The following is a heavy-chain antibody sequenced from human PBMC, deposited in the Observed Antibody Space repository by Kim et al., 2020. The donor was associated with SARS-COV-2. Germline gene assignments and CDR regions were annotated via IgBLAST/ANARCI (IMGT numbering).Heavy chain of an antibody. Sequence: SETLSLTCAVSGGSISSGGYSWSWIRQPPGKGLEWIGYIYHSGSTYYNPSLKSRVTISVDRSKNQFSLKLSSVTAADTAVYYCARGPTSNIVVVPAAARNYPRVDYYFDYWGQGTLVTVSS. CDR1: GGSISSGGYS. D-gene: IGHD2-2*01. J-gene: IGHJ4*02. CDR2: IYHSGST. V-gene: IGHV4-30-2*01. CDR3: ARGPTSNIVVVPAAARNYPRVDYYFDY.